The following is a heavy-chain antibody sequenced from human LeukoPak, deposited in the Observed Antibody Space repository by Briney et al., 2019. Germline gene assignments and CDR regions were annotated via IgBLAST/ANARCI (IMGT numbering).Heavy chain of an antibody. V-gene: IGHV4-39*01. J-gene: IGHJ5*02. Sequence: SETLSLTCTVSGGSIGSSSYYWGWIRQPPGKGLEWIGSIYYSGSTYYNPSLKSRVTTSVDTSKNQFSLKLSSVTAADTAVYYCARLGEVLIHWFDPWGQGTLVTVSS. CDR2: IYYSGST. CDR3: ARLGEVLIHWFDP. CDR1: GGSIGSSSYY. D-gene: IGHD3-10*01.